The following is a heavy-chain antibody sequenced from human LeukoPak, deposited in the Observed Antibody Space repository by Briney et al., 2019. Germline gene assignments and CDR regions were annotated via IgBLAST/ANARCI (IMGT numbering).Heavy chain of an antibody. Sequence: SETLSLTCTVSGDSSSNNYWTWLRQSQGQGLEWIGYFDYTGSTNYNPSIQSRVTMSVDTSKNQFSLELRSVTSADTAVYYCAKSSGRYLDNWGQGILVTVSS. V-gene: IGHV4-59*01. D-gene: IGHD6-19*01. J-gene: IGHJ4*02. CDR1: GDSSSNNY. CDR2: FDYTGST. CDR3: AKSSGRYLDN.